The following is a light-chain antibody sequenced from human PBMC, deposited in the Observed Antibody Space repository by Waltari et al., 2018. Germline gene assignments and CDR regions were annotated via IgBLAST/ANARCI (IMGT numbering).Light chain of an antibody. V-gene: IGKV3-15*01. CDR3: QQYDNWPFT. J-gene: IGKJ3*01. Sequence: GMTQSPATLSLSPGERATPSCRASQSVSSKLAWYQQKPGQAPRLLIYGASTRATGIPARFSGSGSGTDFTLTISSLQSEDFAVYYCQQYDNWPFTFGPGTKVDIK. CDR1: QSVSSK. CDR2: GAS.